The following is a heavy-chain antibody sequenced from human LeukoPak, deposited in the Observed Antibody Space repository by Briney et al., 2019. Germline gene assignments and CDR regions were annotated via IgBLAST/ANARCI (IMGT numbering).Heavy chain of an antibody. CDR2: ISAYNGNT. CDR3: ARDTGPGWIQLWPNYYYYYGMDV. J-gene: IGHJ6*02. CDR1: GYTFTSYD. Sequence: ASVKVSCKASGYTFTSYDISWVRQAPGQGLEWMGWISAYNGNTNYAQKLQGRVTMTTDTSTSTAYMELRSLRSDDTAVYYCARDTGPGWIQLWPNYYYYYGMDVWGQGTTVTVSS. D-gene: IGHD5-18*01. V-gene: IGHV1-18*01.